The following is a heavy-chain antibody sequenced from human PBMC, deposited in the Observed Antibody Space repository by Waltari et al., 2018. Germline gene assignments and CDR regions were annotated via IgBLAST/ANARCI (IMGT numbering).Heavy chain of an antibody. J-gene: IGHJ3*01. CDR2: IRPGKGNT. CDR3: TRLISPDFYDTFDV. D-gene: IGHD3-3*01. V-gene: IGHV1-3*01. Sequence: QVQLVQSGAELKKPGASVQVSCKASGYKLSVYVMHWVRQAPGQRLAWMGWIRPGKGNTAYSRKCQHKITLTRDTLENTLYMDMSRLKSEDTTIYYCTRLISPDFYDTFDVWRQGTLVTVSS. CDR1: GYKLSVYV.